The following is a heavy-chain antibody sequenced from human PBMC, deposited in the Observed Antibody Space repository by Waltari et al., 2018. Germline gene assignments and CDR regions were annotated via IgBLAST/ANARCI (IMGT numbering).Heavy chain of an antibody. Sequence: EIPLVESGGDLVQPGGYLRLFCVTSGHTFPTFCMAWVRQVPGKGLQWLAHINHDGSETYHVDSVKGRFTISRDNARNSLYLEMDRRRVEDTGVYYCAREGLTEEAAYWGQGTLVTVSS. D-gene: IGHD4-4*01. J-gene: IGHJ4*02. CDR3: AREGLTEEAAY. CDR2: INHDGSET. V-gene: IGHV3-7*01. CDR1: GHTFPTFC.